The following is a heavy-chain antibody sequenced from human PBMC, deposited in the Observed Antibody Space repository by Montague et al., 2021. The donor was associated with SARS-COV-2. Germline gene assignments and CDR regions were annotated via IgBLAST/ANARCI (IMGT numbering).Heavy chain of an antibody. D-gene: IGHD3-22*01. CDR2: IYYTGST. V-gene: IGHV4-59*02. CDR3: VRDFYDTSDYFQGTFDV. Sequence: SETLSLTCSVSGVSVDNYYWAWIRQTPEKGLEWIGYIYYTGSTNYNPSLRNRITISIDTSASQFSLKLRSVTPADTAVYYCVRDFYDTSDYFQGTFDVWGHGTVVSFSS. CDR1: GVSVDNYY. J-gene: IGHJ3*01.